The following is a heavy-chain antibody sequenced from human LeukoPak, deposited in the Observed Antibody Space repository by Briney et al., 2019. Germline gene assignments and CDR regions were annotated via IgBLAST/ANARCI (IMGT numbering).Heavy chain of an antibody. V-gene: IGHV3-7*05. CDR1: GFTFSNYW. CDR2: IKQDGGET. CDR3: ARGGLMTTATTY. Sequence: PGGSLRLSCAASGFTFSNYWMSWVRQAPGKGLELEANIKQDGGETYYVDSVKGRFTISRDNAKNSLCLQMNSLRAEDTALYYCARGGLMTTATTYWGQGTLVTVSS. J-gene: IGHJ4*02. D-gene: IGHD4-17*01.